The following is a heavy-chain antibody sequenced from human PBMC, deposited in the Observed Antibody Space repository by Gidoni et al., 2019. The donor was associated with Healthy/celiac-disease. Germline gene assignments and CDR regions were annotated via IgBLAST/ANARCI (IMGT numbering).Heavy chain of an antibody. J-gene: IGHJ3*02. D-gene: IGHD3-10*01. V-gene: IGHV3-23*01. Sequence: EVQRLESGGGLVQPGGSLILSGEASGFTFSSSAMCRVRQAPGKGLEWVSAISGSGGSTYYADSVKGRFTISRDNSKNTLYLQMNSLRAEDTAVYYCAKGVLWFGELLRSDAFDIWGQGTMVTVSS. CDR1: GFTFSSSA. CDR2: ISGSGGST. CDR3: AKGVLWFGELLRSDAFDI.